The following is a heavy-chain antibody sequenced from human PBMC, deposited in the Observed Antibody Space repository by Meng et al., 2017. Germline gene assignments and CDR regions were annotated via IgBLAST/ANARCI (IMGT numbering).Heavy chain of an antibody. CDR1: GYTFTGYY. CDR3: AGNLVADYYGSGSYYTFGGRPWYYFDY. V-gene: IGHV1-2*02. CDR2: INPNSGGT. Sequence: ASVTVSFQASGYTFTGYYMHWVRQAPGQGPEWMGWINPNSGGTNYAQKFQGRVTMTRDTSISTAYMELSRLRSDDTAVYYCAGNLVADYYGSGSYYTFGGRPWYYFDYWGQGTLVTVPQ. D-gene: IGHD3-10*01. J-gene: IGHJ4*02.